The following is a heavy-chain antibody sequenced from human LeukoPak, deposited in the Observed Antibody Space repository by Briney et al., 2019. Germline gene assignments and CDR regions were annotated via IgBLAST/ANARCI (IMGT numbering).Heavy chain of an antibody. D-gene: IGHD2-8*01. Sequence: GGSLRLSCAASGFTFSCSAMHWVRQASGKGLEWVGRIRSKANSYATAYAASVKGRFTISRDDSKNTAYLQMNSLKTEDTAVYYCTRSGCTNGVCQDYYYYYYMDVWGKGTTVTVSS. CDR2: IRSKANSYAT. V-gene: IGHV3-73*01. CDR1: GFTFSCSA. CDR3: TRSGCTNGVCQDYYYYYYMDV. J-gene: IGHJ6*03.